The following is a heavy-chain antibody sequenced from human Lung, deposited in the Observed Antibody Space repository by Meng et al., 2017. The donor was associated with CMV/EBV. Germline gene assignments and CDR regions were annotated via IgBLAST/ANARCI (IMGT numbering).Heavy chain of an antibody. D-gene: IGHD3-3*01. J-gene: IGHJ4*02. Sequence: SXTXSLXCAVYGGSFSGYCWSWIRQPPGKGLEWIGEINHSGTTNYNPSLESRVTISVDTSKNQFSLKLSSVTAADTAVYYCARCFRGGGTQRRFGVFRSSYFFDYXGLGXLVTVSS. CDR2: INHSGTT. CDR3: ARCFRGGGTQRRFGVFRSSYFFDY. CDR1: GGSFSGYC. V-gene: IGHV4-34*01.